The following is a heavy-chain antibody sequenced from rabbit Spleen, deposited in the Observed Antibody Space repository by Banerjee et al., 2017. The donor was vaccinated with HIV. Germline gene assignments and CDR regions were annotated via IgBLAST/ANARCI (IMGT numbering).Heavy chain of an antibody. J-gene: IGHJ4*01. CDR2: IAGSSSGFT. Sequence: EQLLESGGGLVKPEGSLKLSCTASGFSFSNKAVMCWVRQAPGKGLEWISCIAGSSSGFTYSATWAKGRFTCSRENAQNTVFLQMTSLTAADTATYFCARDGTGGSYFALWGPGTLVTVS. CDR1: GFSFSNKAV. D-gene: IGHD8-1*01. V-gene: IGHV1S45*01. CDR3: ARDGTGGSYFAL.